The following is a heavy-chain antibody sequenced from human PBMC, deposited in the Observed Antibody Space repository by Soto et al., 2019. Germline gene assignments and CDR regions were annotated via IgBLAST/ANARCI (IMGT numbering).Heavy chain of an antibody. J-gene: IGHJ4*02. Sequence: GGSLRLSCAASGFTFSSDAMHWVRQAPGKELEWVAVISYHGNDKYYADSVKGRFTISRDNSKNTLYLQMNSLRAEDTAVYFCARSKYYYDTSDYLDYWGQGTLVTVSS. CDR3: ARSKYYYDTSDYLDY. V-gene: IGHV3-30-3*01. D-gene: IGHD3-22*01. CDR2: ISYHGNDK. CDR1: GFTFSSDA.